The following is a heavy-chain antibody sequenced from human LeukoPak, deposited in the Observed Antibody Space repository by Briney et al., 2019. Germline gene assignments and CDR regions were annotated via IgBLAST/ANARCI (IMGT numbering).Heavy chain of an antibody. Sequence: ASVKVSCKASGYTFTRYYMHWVRQAPGQGLEWMGWINPNSGGTNYAQKFQGRVTMTRDTSISTAYMELSRLRSDDTAVYYCARDRQEGWWFDPWGQGTLVTVSS. J-gene: IGHJ5*02. CDR3: ARDRQEGWWFDP. D-gene: IGHD2-15*01. CDR2: INPNSGGT. V-gene: IGHV1-2*02. CDR1: GYTFTRYY.